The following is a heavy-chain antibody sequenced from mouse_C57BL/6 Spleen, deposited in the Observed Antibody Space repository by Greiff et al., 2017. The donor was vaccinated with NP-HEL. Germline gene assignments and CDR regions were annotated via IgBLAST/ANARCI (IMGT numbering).Heavy chain of an antibody. D-gene: IGHD2-4*01. Sequence: EVKLQQSGPELVKPGASVKIPCKASGYTFTDYNMDWVKQSHGKSLEWIGDINPNNGGTIYNQKFKGKATLTVDKSSSTAYMELRSLTSEDTAVYYCARGRIYYDYDWYFDVWGTGTTVTVSS. V-gene: IGHV1-18*01. CDR1: GYTFTDYN. CDR3: ARGRIYYDYDWYFDV. J-gene: IGHJ1*03. CDR2: INPNNGGT.